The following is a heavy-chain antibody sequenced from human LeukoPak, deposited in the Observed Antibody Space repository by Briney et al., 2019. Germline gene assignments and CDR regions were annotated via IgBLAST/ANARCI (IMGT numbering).Heavy chain of an antibody. V-gene: IGHV4-59*01. J-gene: IGHJ4*02. CDR2: IYYSGST. Sequence: SETLSLTCTVSGGSISSYYWSWIRQPPGKGLEWIGYIYYSGSTNYNPSLKSRVTISVDTSKNQFSLKLSSVTAADTAVYYCARHSSSSCCLDYWGQGTLVTVSS. CDR3: ARHSSSSCCLDY. D-gene: IGHD6-13*01. CDR1: GGSISSYY.